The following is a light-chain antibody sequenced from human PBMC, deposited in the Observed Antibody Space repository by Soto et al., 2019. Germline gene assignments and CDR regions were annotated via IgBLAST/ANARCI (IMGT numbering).Light chain of an antibody. CDR3: QQANSFPIT. CDR1: QGVSSW. J-gene: IGKJ5*01. CDR2: AAS. Sequence: DIQMTQSPSSVSASVGDRVTITCRARQGVSSWLAWYQQKAGKAPKLLISAASTLQSGVPSRFSGSESGTDFTLTISSLQPEDVATYYCQQANSFPITFGQGTRLEIK. V-gene: IGKV1-12*01.